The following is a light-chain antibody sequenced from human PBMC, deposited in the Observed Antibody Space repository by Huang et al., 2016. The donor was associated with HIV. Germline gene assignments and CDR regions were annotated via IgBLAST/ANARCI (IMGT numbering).Light chain of an antibody. V-gene: IGKV3-11*01. CDR1: QTISSY. J-gene: IGKJ4*02. Sequence: EVVLTQSPATLSLSPGERPTLSCRASQTISSYLACYQHKPGQPPWLLIYDTSKRATGIPARFSGSGSGTDFTLTISSLEPEDFAVYYCHQRAGWPLFGGGTKVEIK. CDR2: DTS. CDR3: HQRAGWPL.